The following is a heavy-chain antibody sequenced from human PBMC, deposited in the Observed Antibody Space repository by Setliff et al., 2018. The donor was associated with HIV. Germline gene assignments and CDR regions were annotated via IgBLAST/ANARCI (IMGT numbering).Heavy chain of an antibody. CDR1: GGSISSTSYY. CDR3: ARTREYRFGFGLGQFDP. J-gene: IGHJ5*01. Sequence: PSETLSLTCSVSGGSISSTSYYWGWSRQPTGKGLEWIGSVHYTGSTQYNPSLKSRLTMTVDKSNNQFSLRLTSVTAADSAVYYCARTREYRFGFGLGQFDPWGQGTRGTASS. V-gene: IGHV4-39*07. D-gene: IGHD3-16*01. CDR2: VHYTGST.